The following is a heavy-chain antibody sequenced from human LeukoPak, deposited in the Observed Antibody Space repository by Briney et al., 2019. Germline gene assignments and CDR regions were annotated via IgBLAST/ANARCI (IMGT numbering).Heavy chain of an antibody. J-gene: IGHJ4*02. CDR2: INPSSGGT. Sequence: ASVKVSCKASGYTFTGYYMHWVRQAPGQGLEWMGWINPSSGGTNYAQKFQGRVTMTRDTSISTAYMELSRLRSDDTAVYYCAILIDSSGYYFTFDYWGQGTLVTVSS. CDR1: GYTFTGYY. CDR3: AILIDSSGYYFTFDY. V-gene: IGHV1-2*02. D-gene: IGHD3-22*01.